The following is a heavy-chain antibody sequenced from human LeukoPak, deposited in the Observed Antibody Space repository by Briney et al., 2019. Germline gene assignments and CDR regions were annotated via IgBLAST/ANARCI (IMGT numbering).Heavy chain of an antibody. CDR2: INHSGSA. J-gene: IGHJ4*02. Sequence: SETLSLTCAVSGGSFSGYYWTWIRQPPGKGLEWIGEINHSGSANYNPSLMGRVTISLDTSKNHFSLNPSSVTAADTAVYYCARGQGTVTTHWGQGTLVTVSS. D-gene: IGHD4-11*01. CDR1: GGSFSGYY. V-gene: IGHV4-34*01. CDR3: ARGQGTVTTH.